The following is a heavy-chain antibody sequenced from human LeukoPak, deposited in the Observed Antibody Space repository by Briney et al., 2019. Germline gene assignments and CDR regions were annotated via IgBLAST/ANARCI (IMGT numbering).Heavy chain of an antibody. CDR1: GYTFTGYY. D-gene: IGHD2-2*01. Sequence: ASVKVSYKASGYTFTGYYMHWVRQAPGQGLEWMGWINPNSGGTNYAQKFQGRVTMTRDTSISTAYMELSRLRSDDTAVYYCARGPSDCSSTSCPNVYWGQGTLVTVSS. CDR3: ARGPSDCSSTSCPNVY. J-gene: IGHJ4*02. CDR2: INPNSGGT. V-gene: IGHV1-2*02.